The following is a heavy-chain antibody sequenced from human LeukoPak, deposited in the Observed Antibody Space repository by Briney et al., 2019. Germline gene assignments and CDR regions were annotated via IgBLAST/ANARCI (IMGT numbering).Heavy chain of an antibody. Sequence: PGGSLTLSRAASLFTVSHKYMRWVRPAPAKGLDGVSVIYSGGSTYYADSVQGRFTISRDNTNNTLYLQMNSMRAENTAEYYGARGENSSGYYAVDYWGQGTLVTVSS. J-gene: IGHJ4*02. V-gene: IGHV3-53*01. CDR3: ARGENSSGYYAVDY. CDR2: IYSGGST. D-gene: IGHD3-22*01. CDR1: LFTVSHKY.